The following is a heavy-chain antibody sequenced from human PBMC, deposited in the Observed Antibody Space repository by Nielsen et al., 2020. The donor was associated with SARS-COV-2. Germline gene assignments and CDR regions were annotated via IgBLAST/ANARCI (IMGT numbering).Heavy chain of an antibody. D-gene: IGHD6-19*01. J-gene: IGHJ6*03. V-gene: IGHV1-2*06. CDR3: ARAQWLVSPSDYYYYYMDV. CDR2: INPNSGGT. CDR1: GYTFTGYY. Sequence: VKVSCKASGYTFTGYYMHWVRQAPGQGLEWMGRINPNSGGTNYAQKFQGRVTMTRDTSISTAYMELSRLRSDDTAVYYCARAQWLVSPSDYYYYYMDVWGKGTTVTVSS.